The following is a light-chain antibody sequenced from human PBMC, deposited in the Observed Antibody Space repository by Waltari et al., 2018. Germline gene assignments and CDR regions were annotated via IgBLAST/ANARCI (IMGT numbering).Light chain of an antibody. CDR1: SSVVGFYNF. V-gene: IGLV2-23*02. CDR3: CSYAGRNIWV. Sequence: QSALTQPASVFGSPGHRTTISCTGTSSVVGFYNFVSWYQQHPGKAPELVVYEVISRPSGVSNRFSGSKSGNTASLTISGLQAEDEADYYCCSYAGRNIWVFGGGTKLTVL. CDR2: EVI. J-gene: IGLJ3*02.